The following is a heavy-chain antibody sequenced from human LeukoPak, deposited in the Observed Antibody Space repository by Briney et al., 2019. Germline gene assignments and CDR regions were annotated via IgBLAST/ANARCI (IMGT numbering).Heavy chain of an antibody. D-gene: IGHD2-21*02. CDR3: ARDRSVTGYWYFDL. CDR1: GGSTTSGGYS. Sequence: SQTLSLTCAVSGGSTTSGGYSWSWIRQPPGKGLEWIGYLYPSGGTFYNPSVKSRVTILVDRSKNQFSLNLNSVTAADTAVYYCARDRSVTGYWYFDLWGRGTLVTVSS. J-gene: IGHJ2*01. V-gene: IGHV4-30-2*01. CDR2: LYPSGGT.